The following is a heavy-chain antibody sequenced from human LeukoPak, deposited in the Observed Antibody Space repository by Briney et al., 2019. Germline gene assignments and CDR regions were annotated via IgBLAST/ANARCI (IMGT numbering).Heavy chain of an antibody. CDR1: GGSISSYY. Sequence: KPSETLPLTCTVSGGSISSYYWSWIRQPPGKGLEWIGYIYYSGSTNYNPSLKSRVTISIDTSKNQFSLKLSSVTAADTAVYYCARGTTVTTPDYWGQGTLVTVSS. V-gene: IGHV4-59*08. CDR2: IYYSGST. J-gene: IGHJ4*02. D-gene: IGHD4-17*01. CDR3: ARGTTVTTPDY.